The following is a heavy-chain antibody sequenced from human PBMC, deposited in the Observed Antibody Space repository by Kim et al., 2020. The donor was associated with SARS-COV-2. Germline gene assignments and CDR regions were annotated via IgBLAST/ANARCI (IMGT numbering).Heavy chain of an antibody. J-gene: IGHJ4*02. V-gene: IGHV1-69*13. CDR2: IIPIFGTA. Sequence: SVKVSCKASGGTFSSYAISWVRQAPGQGLEWMGGIIPIFGTANYAQKFQGRVTITADESTSTAYMELSSLRSEDTAVYYCARSRLDGSSWSWDYWGQGTLVTVSS. D-gene: IGHD6-13*01. CDR3: ARSRLDGSSWSWDY. CDR1: GGTFSSYA.